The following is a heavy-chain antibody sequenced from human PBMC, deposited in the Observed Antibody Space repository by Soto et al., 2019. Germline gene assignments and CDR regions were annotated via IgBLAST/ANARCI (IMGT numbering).Heavy chain of an antibody. Sequence: QLQLQESGPGLVKPSETLSLTCNVSGGAIDSSGCYWGWIRQPPGKGLEWIASIFHTGSPYYNPSLKSRVTISVDKSTNNFSLRLSSVTAADSAVYFCVRLHDYVEFFQYWGQGTLVTVSS. CDR1: GGAIDSSGCY. CDR2: IFHTGSP. V-gene: IGHV4-39*01. CDR3: VRLHDYVEFFQY. J-gene: IGHJ1*01. D-gene: IGHD4-17*01.